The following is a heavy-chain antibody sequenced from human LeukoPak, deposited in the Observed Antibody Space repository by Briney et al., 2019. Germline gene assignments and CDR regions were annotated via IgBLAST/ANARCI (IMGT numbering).Heavy chain of an antibody. J-gene: IGHJ4*02. CDR3: ARVTGYVMEDYFDY. D-gene: IGHD6-13*01. V-gene: IGHV4-4*02. CDR2: MYPSGST. CDR1: GGSISSSNW. Sequence: SGTLSLTCAVSGGSISSSNWWSWVRPPPGKGLEWIGEMYPSGSTNYNPSLKSRVTISIDKSKNQFSLKLTSVTAADTAVYYCARVTGYVMEDYFDYWGQGTLVTVSS.